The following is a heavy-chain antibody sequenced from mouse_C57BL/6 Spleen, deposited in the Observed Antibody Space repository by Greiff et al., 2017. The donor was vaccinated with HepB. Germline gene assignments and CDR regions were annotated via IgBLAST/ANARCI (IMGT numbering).Heavy chain of an antibody. CDR3: ARSNDGYYSLAY. Sequence: QVQLQQSGAELARPGASVKLSCKASGYTFTSYGISWVKQRTGQGLEWIGEIYPRSGNTYYNEKFKGKATLTADKSSSTAYMELRSLTSEDSAVYFCARSNDGYYSLAYWGQGTLVTVSA. CDR2: IYPRSGNT. D-gene: IGHD2-3*01. J-gene: IGHJ3*01. CDR1: GYTFTSYG. V-gene: IGHV1-81*01.